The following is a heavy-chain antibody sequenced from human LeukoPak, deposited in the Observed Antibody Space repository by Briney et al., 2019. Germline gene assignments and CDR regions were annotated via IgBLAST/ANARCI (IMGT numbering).Heavy chain of an antibody. CDR2: INPNSGGT. J-gene: IGHJ4*02. CDR3: AVHLPGDYLDR. V-gene: IGHV1-2*02. Sequence: ASLKDSCKASGYTFTGYYMHWVRQAPGQGLEWMGWINPNSGGTNYAQKFQGRVTMTRNTSITTAYMGLSSLRFEDTAVYYCAVHLPGDYLDRWGQGTLVTVSS. CDR1: GYTFTGYY.